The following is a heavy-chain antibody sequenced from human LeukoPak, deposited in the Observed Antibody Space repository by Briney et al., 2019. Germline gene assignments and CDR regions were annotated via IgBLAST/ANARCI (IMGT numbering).Heavy chain of an antibody. CDR3: ASSATIAAAILDY. D-gene: IGHD6-13*01. V-gene: IGHV4-34*01. CDR1: GGSFSGYY. CDR2: INHSGST. Sequence: WETLSLTCAVYGGSFSGYYWSWIHQPPGKGLEWIGEINHSGSTNYNPSLKSRVTISVDTSKNQFSLKLSSVTAADTAVYYCASSATIAAAILDYWGQGTLVTVSS. J-gene: IGHJ4*02.